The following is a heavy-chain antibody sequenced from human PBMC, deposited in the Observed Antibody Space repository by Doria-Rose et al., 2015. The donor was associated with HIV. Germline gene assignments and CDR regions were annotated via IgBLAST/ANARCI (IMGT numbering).Heavy chain of an antibody. CDR3: ARYYSLSSSSLPHWF. Sequence: QARLVQSGAEVKKPGASVTVSCKTSGYTFSAYAIHWVRQAPGQRLEGMGWLNVGNGDTRYSRKFQDRVTITSDTSANTGYMALSSLRSEDTDVYYCARYYSLSSSSLPHWF. CDR2: LNVGNGDT. V-gene: IGHV1-3*01. CDR1: GYTFSAYA. J-gene: IGHJ5*01. D-gene: IGHD6-13*01.